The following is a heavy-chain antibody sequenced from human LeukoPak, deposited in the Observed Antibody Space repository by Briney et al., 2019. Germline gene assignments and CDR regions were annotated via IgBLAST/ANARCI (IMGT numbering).Heavy chain of an antibody. CDR1: GFTFSSSW. CDR3: ARDRTGAGLDY. D-gene: IGHD1-14*01. J-gene: IGHJ4*02. CDR2: IRQDGNEK. Sequence: GGSLRLSCAASGFTFSSSWMSWVRRAPGKGLEWVASIRQDGNEKYFADSVKGRFTISRDNAKNSLFLQVNSLRAEDTAVYYCARDRTGAGLDYWGQGTLVTVSS. V-gene: IGHV3-7*03.